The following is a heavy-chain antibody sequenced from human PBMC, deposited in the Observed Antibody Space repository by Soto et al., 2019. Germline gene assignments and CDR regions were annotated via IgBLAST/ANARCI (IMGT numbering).Heavy chain of an antibody. CDR2: INHSGST. Sequence: SETLSLTCAVYGGSFSGYYWSWIRPPPGKGLEWIGEINHSGSTNYNPSLKSRVTISVDTPKNQFSLKLSSVTAADTAVYYCARVSSSSWFYYYGMDVWGQGTTVTVSS. J-gene: IGHJ6*02. CDR1: GGSFSGYY. V-gene: IGHV4-34*01. CDR3: ARVSSSSWFYYYGMDV. D-gene: IGHD6-13*01.